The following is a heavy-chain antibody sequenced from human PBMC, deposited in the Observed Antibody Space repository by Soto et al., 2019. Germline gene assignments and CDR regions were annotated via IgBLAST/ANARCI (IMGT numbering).Heavy chain of an antibody. D-gene: IGHD3-22*01. J-gene: IGHJ4*02. CDR1: GFSLSTSGLG. CDR2: VYWNDDK. V-gene: IGHV2-5*01. CDR3: ARPYDSSGYYHY. Sequence: SVPTLVNPTQTLALTCTFSGFSLSTSGLGVGWIRQPPGKALEWLALVYWNDDKRYSPSLKSRLTITKDTSKNQVVLTMTNMDPVDTATYYCARPYDSSGYYHYWGQGTLVTVSS.